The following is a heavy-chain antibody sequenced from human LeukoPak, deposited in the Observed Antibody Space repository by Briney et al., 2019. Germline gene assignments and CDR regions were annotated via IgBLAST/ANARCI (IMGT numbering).Heavy chain of an antibody. V-gene: IGHV4-39*07. CDR3: ARTPYYGGNIHFDY. J-gene: IGHJ4*02. D-gene: IGHD2-21*01. CDR2: IYYSGST. CDR1: GGSISSSSYY. Sequence: SETLSLICTVSGGSISSSSYYWGWIRQPPGKGLEWFGSIYYSGSTYYNPSLKSRVTISVDTSKNQFSLKLSSVTAADTAVYYCARTPYYGGNIHFDYWGQGTLVTVSS.